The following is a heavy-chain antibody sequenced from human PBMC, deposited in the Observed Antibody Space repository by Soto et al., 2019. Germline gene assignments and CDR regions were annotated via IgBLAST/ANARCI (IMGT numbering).Heavy chain of an antibody. Sequence: SETLSLTCTVSGGSISSSNYYWGWIRQPPGKGLEWIGSIYYSGSTYYNPSLKSRVTISVDTSKNQFSLKLSSVTAADTAVYYCARLGIAVAGSRYFDHWGQGTLVTLAS. CDR3: ARLGIAVAGSRYFDH. V-gene: IGHV4-39*01. CDR2: IYYSGST. J-gene: IGHJ4*02. CDR1: GGSISSSNYY. D-gene: IGHD6-19*01.